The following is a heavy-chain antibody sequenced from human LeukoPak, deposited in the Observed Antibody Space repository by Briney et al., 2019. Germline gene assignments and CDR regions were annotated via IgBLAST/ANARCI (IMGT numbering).Heavy chain of an antibody. J-gene: IGHJ4*02. Sequence: PSETLSLTCTVSGGSIRSSSYYWGWIRQPPGKGLEWIGSIYYSGSTYYNPSLKSRVTISVDTSKNQFSLKLSSVTAADTAVYYCATGDYVEASFDYWGQGTLVTVSS. CDR2: IYYSGST. CDR3: ATGDYVEASFDY. V-gene: IGHV4-39*07. CDR1: GGSIRSSSYY. D-gene: IGHD4-17*01.